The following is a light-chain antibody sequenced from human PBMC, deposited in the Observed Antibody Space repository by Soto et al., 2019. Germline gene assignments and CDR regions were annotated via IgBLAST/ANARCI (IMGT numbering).Light chain of an antibody. Sequence: QSVLTQPPSVSAAPGQSITISCTGTSSDVGSYNRVSWYQQPPGTAPKLMIYEVSNRPSGVSIRFSGSKSGNTASLTISGLQAEDEADYFCNSYTTSSTYVFGTGTKVTV. CDR1: SSDVGSYNR. CDR2: EVS. V-gene: IGLV2-18*02. CDR3: NSYTTSSTYV. J-gene: IGLJ1*01.